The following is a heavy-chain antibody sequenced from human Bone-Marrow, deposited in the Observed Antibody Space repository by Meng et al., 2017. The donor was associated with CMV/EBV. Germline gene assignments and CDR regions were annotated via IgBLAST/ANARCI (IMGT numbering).Heavy chain of an antibody. D-gene: IGHD3-10*01. J-gene: IGHJ4*02. CDR1: GYSFTSYW. Sequence: GESLKISCKGSGYSFTSYWIGWVRQMPGKGLEWMGIIFPGDSDTKYSPSFQGRVTISADKPTGTAYLQWGSLKASDTAIYYCARSQTGSYYGLDYWGQGTLVTVSS. CDR2: IFPGDSDT. CDR3: ARSQTGSYYGLDY. V-gene: IGHV5-51*04.